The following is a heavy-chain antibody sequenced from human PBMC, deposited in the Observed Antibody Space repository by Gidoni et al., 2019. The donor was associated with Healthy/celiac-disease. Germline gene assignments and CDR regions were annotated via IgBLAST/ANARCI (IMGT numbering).Heavy chain of an antibody. Sequence: EVQLLESGGGLVQPGGSLRLSCAASGFTFSSYAMSWVRQAPGKGLEWVSAISGSGGSTYYADSVKGRFTISRDNSKNTLYLQMNSLRAEDTAVYYCANGGWVTAILSSPFDYWGQGTLVTVSS. V-gene: IGHV3-23*01. J-gene: IGHJ4*02. CDR2: ISGSGGST. CDR1: GFTFSSYA. D-gene: IGHD2-21*02. CDR3: ANGGWVTAILSSPFDY.